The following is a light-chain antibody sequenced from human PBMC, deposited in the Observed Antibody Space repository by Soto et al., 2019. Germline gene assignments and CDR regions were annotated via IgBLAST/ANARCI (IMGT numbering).Light chain of an antibody. CDR2: AAY. V-gene: IGKV1-27*01. Sequence: DIQMPSSPSPLSASVVETFQITFRASQPISNYLAWYQQKPGKVNKILMYAAYTVPSGAQSRFSGSGVGTDFTLTISSLQPEDVATYYCQKANSFPITLGQGTRREIK. J-gene: IGKJ5*01. CDR1: QPISNY. CDR3: QKANSFPIT.